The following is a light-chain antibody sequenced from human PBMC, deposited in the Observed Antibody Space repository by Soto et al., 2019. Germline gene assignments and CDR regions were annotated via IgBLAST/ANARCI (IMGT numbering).Light chain of an antibody. V-gene: IGKV3-20*01. CDR3: QQYGSSLLP. J-gene: IGKJ4*01. Sequence: EIVLTQSPGTLSLSPGERATLSCRASQSVSSSYLAWYQQKPGQAPRLLIYNTSSRATGIPDRFSGSGSGTDFTLTISRLELEDFAVYYCQQYGSSLLPFGGGTKVEIK. CDR2: NTS. CDR1: QSVSSSY.